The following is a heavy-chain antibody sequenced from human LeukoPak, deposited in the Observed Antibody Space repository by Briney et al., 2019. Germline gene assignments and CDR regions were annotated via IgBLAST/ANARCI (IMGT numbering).Heavy chain of an antibody. CDR2: IHTSGTT. J-gene: IGHJ6*03. Sequence: SETLSLTCTVSRDSMTSYYWSWVRQPAGKGLEWIGRIHTSGTTYYNPSLKSAVTLSLDTSNNQFSLRLSSVTAADTAVYYCARSTGFYTTYYMDAWGKGTTVTVSS. D-gene: IGHD3-22*01. CDR3: ARSTGFYTTYYMDA. CDR1: RDSMTSYY. V-gene: IGHV4-4*07.